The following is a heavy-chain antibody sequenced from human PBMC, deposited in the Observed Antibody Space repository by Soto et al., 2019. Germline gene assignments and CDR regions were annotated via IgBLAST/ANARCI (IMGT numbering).Heavy chain of an antibody. CDR2: IYTSGIT. V-gene: IGHV4-4*07. CDR1: GGSIGSYY. Sequence: SETLSLTCIVYGGSIGSYYWSWIRQPAGKGLEWIGRIYTSGITNYNPSLKSRVTMSVDTSKNQFSLKLTSVTAADTALYYCARFGYGEGYSDCWGQGTLVTVSS. D-gene: IGHD4-17*01. J-gene: IGHJ4*02. CDR3: ARFGYGEGYSDC.